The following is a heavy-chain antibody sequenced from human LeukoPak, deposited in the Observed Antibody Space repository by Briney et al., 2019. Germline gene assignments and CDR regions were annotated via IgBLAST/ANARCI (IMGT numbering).Heavy chain of an antibody. CDR3: ARDSFRWGGYFDY. J-gene: IGHJ4*02. D-gene: IGHD3-16*01. Sequence: PSETLSLTCTVSGGSISSYYWSWIRQPPGKGLEWIGSIYYSGSTYYNPSLKSRVTISVDTSKNQFSLKLSSVTAADTAVYYCARDSFRWGGYFDYWGQGTLVTVSS. V-gene: IGHV4-59*12. CDR1: GGSISSYY. CDR2: IYYSGST.